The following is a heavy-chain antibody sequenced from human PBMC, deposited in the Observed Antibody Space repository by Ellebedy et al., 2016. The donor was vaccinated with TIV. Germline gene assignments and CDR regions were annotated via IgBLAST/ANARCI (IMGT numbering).Heavy chain of an antibody. CDR2: IYPGDSDT. CDR3: ARRAYYDNSQDYRYFDL. D-gene: IGHD3-22*01. CDR1: GYSFTSYW. V-gene: IGHV5-51*01. J-gene: IGHJ2*01. Sequence: GESLKISXKGSGYSFTSYWIGWVRQMPGKGLEWMGLIYPGDSDTIYSRSFQGQVSISADKSISTAYLQWNSLKASDTAMYYCARRAYYDNSQDYRYFDLWGRGTLVTVSS.